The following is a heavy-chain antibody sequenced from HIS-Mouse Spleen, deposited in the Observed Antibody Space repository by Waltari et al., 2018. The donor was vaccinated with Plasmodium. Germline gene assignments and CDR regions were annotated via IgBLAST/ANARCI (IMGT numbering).Heavy chain of an antibody. V-gene: IGHV4-34*01. J-gene: IGHJ4*02. Sequence: QVQLQQWGAGLLKPSETLSLTCAVYGGSFSGYYWSWIRQPPGKGLEWIGEINHRGSTNDNPSLKRRVTISVDTSKNQFSLKLSSVTAADTAVYYCARTGDYGGNSWGQGTLVTVSS. CDR1: GGSFSGYY. CDR2: INHRGST. D-gene: IGHD4-17*01. CDR3: ARTGDYGGNS.